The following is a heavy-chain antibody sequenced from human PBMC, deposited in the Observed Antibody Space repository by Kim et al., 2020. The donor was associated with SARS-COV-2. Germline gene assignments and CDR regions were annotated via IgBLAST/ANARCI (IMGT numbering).Heavy chain of an antibody. J-gene: IGHJ6*02. V-gene: IGHV3-23*01. CDR3: AKAIWDYNVMDV. CDR1: GFGFSTNA. D-gene: IGHD2-2*02. CDR2: ISGTGSDL. Sequence: GGSLRLSCAASGFGFSTNAMGWVRQAPGKGLEWVSSISGTGSDLYDADSVRGRFTISRDTGNSTLYLQMNSLRAEDTALYYCAKAIWDYNVMDVWGQGT.